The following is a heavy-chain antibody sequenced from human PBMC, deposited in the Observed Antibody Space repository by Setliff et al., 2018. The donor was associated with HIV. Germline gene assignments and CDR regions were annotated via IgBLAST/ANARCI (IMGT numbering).Heavy chain of an antibody. J-gene: IGHJ4*02. Sequence: SETLSLTCNVSGGSISSRYWTWIRQPPGKGLEWIGDIHYTGTTKYNPSLKSRPTISLDTSKKQFSLKMRSVTAADTGVYYCARRTPPDFDYWGQGTLVTVSS. D-gene: IGHD1-7*01. V-gene: IGHV4-59*08. CDR1: GGSISSRY. CDR3: ARRTPPDFDY. CDR2: IHYTGTT.